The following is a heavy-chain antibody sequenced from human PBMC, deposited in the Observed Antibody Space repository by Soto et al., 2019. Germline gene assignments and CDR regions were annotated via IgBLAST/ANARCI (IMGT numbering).Heavy chain of an antibody. V-gene: IGHV4-31*11. D-gene: IGHD2-15*01. CDR3: ARLEVAATGGKYFDY. CDR2: IYSSGSA. J-gene: IGHJ4*02. CDR1: GGSVNSAGYD. Sequence: SETLSLTCAVSGGSVNSAGYDWSWIRQHPGKGLEWIGYIYSSGSAYYNPSLKSRVTISVDTSKNQFSLKLSSVTAADTAVYYCARLEVAATGGKYFDYWGQGTLVTSPQ.